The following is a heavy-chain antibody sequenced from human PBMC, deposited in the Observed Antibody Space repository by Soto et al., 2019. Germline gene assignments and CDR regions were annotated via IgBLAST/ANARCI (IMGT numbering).Heavy chain of an antibody. CDR3: ARDLGIAAAGTVAFDI. CDR2: MNPNSGNT. Sequence: GASVKVSCKASRYTFTSYDINWVRQATGQGLEWMGWMNPNSGNTGYAQKFQGRITMTRNTSISTAYMELSSLRSEDTAVYYCARDLGIAAAGTVAFDIWGQGTMVTVSS. J-gene: IGHJ3*02. CDR1: RYTFTSYD. V-gene: IGHV1-8*01. D-gene: IGHD6-13*01.